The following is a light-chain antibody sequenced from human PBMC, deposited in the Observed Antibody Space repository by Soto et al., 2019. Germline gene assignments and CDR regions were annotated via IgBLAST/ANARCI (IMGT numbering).Light chain of an antibody. CDR2: DAS. CDR1: QTVRNNY. CDR3: QQFSSYPLT. V-gene: IGKV3-20*01. Sequence: ENVLTQFPVTLSLSPGERATLSCRASQTVRNNYLAWYQQKPGQAPRLLIYDASSRATGIPDRFSGGGSGTDFTLTISRLEPEDFAVYYCQQFSSYPLTFGGGTKVDIK. J-gene: IGKJ4*01.